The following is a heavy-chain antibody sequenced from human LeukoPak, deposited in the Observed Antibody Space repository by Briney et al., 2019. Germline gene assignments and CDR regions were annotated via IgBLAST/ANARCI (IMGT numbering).Heavy chain of an antibody. CDR2: HSHSGSA. Sequence: SETLSLTCTVSGPSINSDTYYWGWIRQPPGKGLEWIGTHSHSGSAYYNPSPRSRITMSLDTSENQLSLKLHSVTAAESAIYYCARYQTGTMFAVWGQGTLVTIS. D-gene: IGHD1/OR15-1a*01. CDR3: ARYQTGTMFAV. V-gene: IGHV4-39*07. J-gene: IGHJ4*02. CDR1: GPSINSDTYY.